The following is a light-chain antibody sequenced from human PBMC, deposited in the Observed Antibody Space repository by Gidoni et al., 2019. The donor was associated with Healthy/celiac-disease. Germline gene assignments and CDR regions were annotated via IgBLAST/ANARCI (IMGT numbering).Light chain of an antibody. CDR1: QSISSY. CDR3: QKSYSTPRT. CDR2: AAS. J-gene: IGKJ2*01. V-gene: IGKV1-39*01. Sequence: DIQITHSPSSLSASVGYRVTITCRASQSISSYLTWYQQKPGKAPKLLIYAASSLQSGVPSRFSGSGSGTDFTITISSMQPEDFANYYCQKSYSTPRTFGQGTKLEIK.